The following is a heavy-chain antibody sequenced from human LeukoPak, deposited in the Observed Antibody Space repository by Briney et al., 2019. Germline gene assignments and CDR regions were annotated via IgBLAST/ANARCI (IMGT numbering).Heavy chain of an antibody. CDR1: GFTFSSYW. CDR3: TRAGLAAAGDY. Sequence: GGSLRLSCVASGFTFSSYWMTWVRQAPGKGLEWVANIKRDGSEKYYVDSVKGRFTISRDNAKNSLYLQMNSLRAEDTADYYCTRAGLAAAGDYWGQGTLVTVSS. CDR2: IKRDGSEK. D-gene: IGHD6-13*01. V-gene: IGHV3-7*05. J-gene: IGHJ4*02.